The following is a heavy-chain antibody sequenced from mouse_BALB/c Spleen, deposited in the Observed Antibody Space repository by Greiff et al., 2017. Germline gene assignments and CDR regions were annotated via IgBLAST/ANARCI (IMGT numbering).Heavy chain of an antibody. Sequence: VQLQQPGAELVKPGTSVKLSCKASGYNFTSYWINWVKLRTGQGLEWIGDIYPGSGSTNYNEKFKSKATLTVDTSSSTAYMQLSSLASEDSALYYCARNDGYPWYFDVWGAGTTVTVSS. CDR3: ARNDGYPWYFDV. J-gene: IGHJ1*01. CDR1: GYNFTSYW. CDR2: IYPGSGST. D-gene: IGHD2-3*01. V-gene: IGHV1-55*01.